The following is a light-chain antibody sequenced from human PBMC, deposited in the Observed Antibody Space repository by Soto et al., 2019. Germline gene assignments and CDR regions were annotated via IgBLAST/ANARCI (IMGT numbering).Light chain of an antibody. V-gene: IGKV1-39*01. CDR3: QQSYSTLYT. CDR1: QSISNY. CDR2: AAS. Sequence: DIQMTQSPSSLSASVGDRVTITCRASQSISNYLNWYQQKLGKAPKLLIYAASTLQSGVPSRFSGSGSGTDFTLTISSLQPEDFATYYCQQSYSTLYTFGQGTKLEIK. J-gene: IGKJ2*01.